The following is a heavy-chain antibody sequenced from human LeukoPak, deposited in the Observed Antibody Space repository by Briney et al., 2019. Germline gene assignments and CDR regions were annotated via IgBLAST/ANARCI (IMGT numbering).Heavy chain of an antibody. CDR3: ARDGRSGCGGDCYSAFDP. Sequence: SETLSLTCTVSGGSISSGDYYWSWIRQPPGKGLEWIGYIYYSGSTYYNPSLKSRVTISVDTSKTQFSLKLSSVTAADTDVYYCARDGRSGCGGDCYSAFDPWGQGTLVTVSS. J-gene: IGHJ5*02. D-gene: IGHD2-21*02. CDR1: GGSISSGDYY. V-gene: IGHV4-30-4*01. CDR2: IYYSGST.